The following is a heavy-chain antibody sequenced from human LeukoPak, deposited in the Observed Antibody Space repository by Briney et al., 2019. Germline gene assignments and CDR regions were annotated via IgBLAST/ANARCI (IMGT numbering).Heavy chain of an antibody. D-gene: IGHD1-1*01. CDR1: GGSINSGSYY. Sequence: SETLSLTCTVSGGSINSGSYYWCWIRQSPGKGLEWIGAIYYSGGTFYNPSLKSRVTISVDTSKNQFSLKLSSVTAADTAIYYYLGRKSTTPNLLDPWGQGTLVTVSS. J-gene: IGHJ5*02. CDR3: LGRKSTTPNLLDP. CDR2: IYYSGGT. V-gene: IGHV4-39*01.